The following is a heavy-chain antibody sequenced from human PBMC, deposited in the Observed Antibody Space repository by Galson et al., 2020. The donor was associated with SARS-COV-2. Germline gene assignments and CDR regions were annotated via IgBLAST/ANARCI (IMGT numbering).Heavy chain of an antibody. J-gene: IGHJ4*02. V-gene: IGHV3-11*01. CDR3: ARGLSAIYPLGPSG. D-gene: IGHD1-26*01. CDR2: VSSSATTK. CDR1: GFTFSDYY. Sequence: GGSLRLSCAASGFTFSDYYMSWIRQPPGKGLEWVSYVSSSATTKYYADFVKGRFTISRDNANNSLYLQMNRLKAEDTAVYYCARGLSAIYPLGPSGWGKGTLVTVSS.